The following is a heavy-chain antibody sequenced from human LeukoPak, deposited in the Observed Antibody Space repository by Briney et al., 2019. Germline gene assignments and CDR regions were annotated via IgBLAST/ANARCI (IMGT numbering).Heavy chain of an antibody. CDR3: ARGGMGNWNYVSDY. CDR2: ISTYNGNT. V-gene: IGHV1-18*01. J-gene: IGHJ4*02. CDR1: GYIFTSYG. Sequence: ASVKVSCKASGYIFTSYGISWVRQAPGQGLEWMGWISTYNGNTNYAQKLQGRVTMTTDTSTSTAYMELRSLRSDDTAVYYCARGGMGNWNYVSDYWGQGTLVTVSS. D-gene: IGHD1-7*01.